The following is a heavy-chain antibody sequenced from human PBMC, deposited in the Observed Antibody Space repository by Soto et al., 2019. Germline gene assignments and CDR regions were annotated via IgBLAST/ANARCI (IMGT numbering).Heavy chain of an antibody. CDR3: VKDRDSNSWPSRDV. J-gene: IGHJ6*02. CDR2: ISPTSGNI. V-gene: IGHV1-18*01. CDR1: GYTFTRNG. Sequence: QVHLVQSGAEVKKPGASVNVSCKTSGYTFTRNGISWVRQAPGQGLEWMGGISPTSGNIKYAQKLQGRVIMTTDTSTSTAYMELRSLRFDDTAVYYCVKDRDSNSWPSRDVWGPGTTVTVSS. D-gene: IGHD3-22*01.